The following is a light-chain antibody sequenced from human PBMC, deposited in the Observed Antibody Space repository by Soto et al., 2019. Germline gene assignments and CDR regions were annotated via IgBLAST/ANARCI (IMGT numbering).Light chain of an antibody. CDR2: DIS. CDR3: QQYNNWPCS. Sequence: IVMTQSPATLSVSPGERATLSCRASQSINSNLAWYQQKPGQAPRLLIYDISTRATGVPARFSGSGSGTEFTLTISGLQSEDFALYFCQQYNNWPCSFGQGTRLEIK. V-gene: IGKV3-15*01. CDR1: QSINSN. J-gene: IGKJ5*01.